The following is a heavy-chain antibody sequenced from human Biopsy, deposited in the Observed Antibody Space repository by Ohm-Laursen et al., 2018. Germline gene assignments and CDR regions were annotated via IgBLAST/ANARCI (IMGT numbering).Heavy chain of an antibody. V-gene: IGHV3-30*03. CDR1: GFTFTRYA. CDR3: ARDGKRWDYSTYFSWHFDL. CDR2: ISYDGSGE. D-gene: IGHD4-11*01. J-gene: IGHJ2*01. Sequence: SLRLSCSASGFTFTRYAMHWVRQAPGKGLEWVAVISYDGSGEYYADSLQGRFIISRDNPKNTADLQMNSLRAEDTAVYFCARDGKRWDYSTYFSWHFDLWGRGTLVTVSS.